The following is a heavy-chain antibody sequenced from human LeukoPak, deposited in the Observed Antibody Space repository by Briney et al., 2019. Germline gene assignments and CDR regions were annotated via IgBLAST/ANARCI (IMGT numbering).Heavy chain of an antibody. Sequence: ASVKVSCKVSGYTLTELSMHWVRQAPGKGLEWMGGFDPEDGETIYAQKFQGRVTMTEDTSTDTAYMELSSLRSEDTAVYYCASMPTLFYGSGSYPHYYYYGMDVWGQGTTVTVSS. J-gene: IGHJ6*02. V-gene: IGHV1-24*01. CDR3: ASMPTLFYGSGSYPHYYYYGMDV. CDR2: FDPEDGET. D-gene: IGHD3-10*01. CDR1: GYTLTELS.